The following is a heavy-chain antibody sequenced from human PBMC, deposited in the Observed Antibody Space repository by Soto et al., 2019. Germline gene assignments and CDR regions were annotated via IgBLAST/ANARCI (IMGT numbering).Heavy chain of an antibody. Sequence: QVQLQQWGAGLLKTSETLSLTCAVYGGSVSSGSYYWSWIRQPPGKGLEWIGEMSNSGGRHFNPSLKSRVTIAVDTSKNQFSLKMSSVTAADTALYYCARVERGTATTVVDAFDIWGPGTMVTVSS. V-gene: IGHV4-34*01. CDR1: GGSVSSGSYY. J-gene: IGHJ3*02. CDR2: MSNSGGR. D-gene: IGHD1-1*01. CDR3: ARVERGTATTVVDAFDI.